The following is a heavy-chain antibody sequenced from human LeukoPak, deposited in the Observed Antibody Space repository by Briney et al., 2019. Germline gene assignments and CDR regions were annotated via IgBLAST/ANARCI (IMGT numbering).Heavy chain of an antibody. CDR3: AKLWCSSTSCYTCYYYYYMDV. V-gene: IGHV3-74*01. CDR1: GFTFSSYW. J-gene: IGHJ6*03. Sequence: GGSLRLSCAASGFTFSSYWVHWVRQVPGKGLVWVSRINSDGSSTSYADSVKGRFTISRDNSKNTLYLQMNSLRAEDTAVYYCAKLWCSSTSCYTCYYYYYMDVWGKGTTVTVSS. D-gene: IGHD2-2*01. CDR2: INSDGSST.